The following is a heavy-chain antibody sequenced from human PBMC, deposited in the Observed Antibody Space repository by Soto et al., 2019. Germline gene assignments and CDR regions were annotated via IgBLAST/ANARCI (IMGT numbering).Heavy chain of an antibody. CDR3: TRWTYDYGDYVL. CDR2: IRSKANSYAT. D-gene: IGHD4-17*01. V-gene: IGHV3-73*01. J-gene: IGHJ4*02. Sequence: EVQLVESGGGLVQPGGSLKLSCAASGFTFSGSAMHWVRQASGKGLEWVGRIRSKANSYATAYDASVKGRFTISRDDSKNTAYLQMNSLKTEDTAVYYCTRWTYDYGDYVLWGQGTLVTVSS. CDR1: GFTFSGSA.